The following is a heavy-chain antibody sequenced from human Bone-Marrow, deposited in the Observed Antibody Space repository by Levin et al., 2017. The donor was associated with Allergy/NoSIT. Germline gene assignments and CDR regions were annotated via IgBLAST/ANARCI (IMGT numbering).Heavy chain of an antibody. CDR1: GASLNSGSNY. J-gene: IGHJ6*03. CDR2: IDYSGST. CDR3: ARDLDYYYYMDV. Sequence: SQTLSLTCTVSGASLNSGSNYWSWIRQSPGKGLEWIGYIDYSGSTIYNPSLRSRVTISADTSKNQFSLTLTSVTAADTAVYYCARDLDYYYYMDVWGKGTTVTVSS. V-gene: IGHV4-61*01.